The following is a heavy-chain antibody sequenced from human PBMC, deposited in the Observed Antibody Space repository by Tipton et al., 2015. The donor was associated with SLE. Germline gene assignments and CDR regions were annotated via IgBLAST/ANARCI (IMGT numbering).Heavy chain of an antibody. J-gene: IGHJ4*02. D-gene: IGHD3-10*01. CDR3: ARESPVFPSDY. V-gene: IGHV4-30-4*08. CDR1: GGSISSSSYY. Sequence: LRLSCTVSGGSISSSSYYWSWIRQPPGKGLEWIGYIYYSGSTYYNPSLKSRVTISVDTSKNQFSLKLSSVTAADTAVYYCARESPVFPSDYWGQGTLVTVSS. CDR2: IYYSGST.